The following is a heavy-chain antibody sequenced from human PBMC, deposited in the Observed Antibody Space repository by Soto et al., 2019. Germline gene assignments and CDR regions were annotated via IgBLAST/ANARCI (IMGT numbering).Heavy chain of an antibody. CDR2: IWYDGSNK. Sequence: GGSLRLSCAASGFTFSSYGMHWVRQAPGKGLEWVAVIWYDGSNKYYADSVKGRFTISRDNSKNTLYLQMNSLRAEDTAVYYSARDDEQQWLAYWGQGTLVTVSS. V-gene: IGHV3-33*01. D-gene: IGHD6-19*01. CDR1: GFTFSSYG. CDR3: ARDDEQQWLAY. J-gene: IGHJ4*02.